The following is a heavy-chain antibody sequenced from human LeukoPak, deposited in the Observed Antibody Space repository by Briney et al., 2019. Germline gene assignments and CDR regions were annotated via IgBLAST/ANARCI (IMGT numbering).Heavy chain of an antibody. D-gene: IGHD6-19*01. V-gene: IGHV4-4*02. Sequence: PSGTLSLTCAVSGGSISSSNWWSWVRQPPGKGLEWIGEINYSGSTNYNPSRKSRVTISVDTSKNQFSLKLSSVTAADTAVYYCARLGVAGTSLVEYWGEGTLVSVSS. CDR1: GGSISSSNW. CDR2: INYSGST. CDR3: ARLGVAGTSLVEY. J-gene: IGHJ4*02.